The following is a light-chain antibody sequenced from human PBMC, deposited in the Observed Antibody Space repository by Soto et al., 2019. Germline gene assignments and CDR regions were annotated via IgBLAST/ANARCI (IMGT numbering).Light chain of an antibody. CDR1: QSVGSN. CDR2: GSS. J-gene: IGKJ5*01. V-gene: IGKV3-15*01. CDR3: QQYNNWPPIT. Sequence: EILLTQSPATLPVSPGERATLSCRASQSVGSNLAWFQQKPGQAPRLLIYGSSTRATGVPARFSGSGSGADFTLTISNLQSEDFAVYYCQQYNNWPPITFGQGTRLEIK.